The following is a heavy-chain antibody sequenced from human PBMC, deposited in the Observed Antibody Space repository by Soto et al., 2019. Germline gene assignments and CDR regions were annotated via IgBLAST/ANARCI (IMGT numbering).Heavy chain of an antibody. D-gene: IGHD3-9*01. CDR3: ARAVDDIVTGYPRSYMDV. CDR1: GGSISSYY. V-gene: IGHV4-59*01. CDR2: IYYSGST. Sequence: SETLSLTCTVSGGSISSYYWSWIRQPPGKGLEWIGYIYYSGSTNYNPSLKSRVTISVDTSKNQFSLKLSSVTAADTAVYYCARAVDDIVTGYPRSYMDVWGKGTTVTVSS. J-gene: IGHJ6*03.